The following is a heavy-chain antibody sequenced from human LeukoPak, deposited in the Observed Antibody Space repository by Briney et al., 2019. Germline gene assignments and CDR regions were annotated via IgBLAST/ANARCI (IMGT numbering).Heavy chain of an antibody. Sequence: GRSLRLACSASGFTFSSYGMHWVRQAPGKGLELVAVISYDGSNKYYADSVKGRFTISRDNSKNTLYLQMNSLRAEDTAVYYCAKGADYYGSGSTDYWGQGTLVTVSS. D-gene: IGHD3-10*01. CDR1: GFTFSSYG. V-gene: IGHV3-30*18. J-gene: IGHJ4*02. CDR3: AKGADYYGSGSTDY. CDR2: ISYDGSNK.